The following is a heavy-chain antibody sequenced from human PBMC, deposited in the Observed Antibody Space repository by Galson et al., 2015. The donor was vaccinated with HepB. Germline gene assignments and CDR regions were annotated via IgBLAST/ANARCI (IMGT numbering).Heavy chain of an antibody. V-gene: IGHV1-3*01. J-gene: IGHJ3*02. CDR2: MNAGNGNT. CDR3: ARAGIQLWSDDAFDI. CDR1: GYTFTSYA. D-gene: IGHD5-18*01. Sequence: SVKVSCKASGYTFTSYAMHWVRQAPGQRLGWMGWMNAGNGNTKYSQKFQGRVTITRDTSASTAYMDLSSLRSEDTAIYYCARAGIQLWSDDAFDIWGQGTMVTVSS.